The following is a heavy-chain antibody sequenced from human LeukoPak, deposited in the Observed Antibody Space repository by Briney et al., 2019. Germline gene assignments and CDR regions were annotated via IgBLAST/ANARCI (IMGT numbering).Heavy chain of an antibody. CDR3: ARQDISLDD. D-gene: IGHD3-3*02. V-gene: IGHV3-30-3*01. J-gene: IGHJ4*02. CDR2: IESDVTNK. Sequence: GGSLRLSCAASGFTFSSYDMHWVRQAPGKGLEWVAVIESDVTNKYHADSVKGRFTISRDNSKNALYLQMSSLRPEDTALYFCARQDISLDDWGQGTLVTVSS. CDR1: GFTFSSYD.